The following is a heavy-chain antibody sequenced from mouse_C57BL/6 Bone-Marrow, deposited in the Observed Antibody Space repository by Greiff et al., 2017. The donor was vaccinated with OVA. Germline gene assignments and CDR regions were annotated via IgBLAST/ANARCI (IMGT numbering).Heavy chain of an antibody. D-gene: IGHD1-1*01. CDR3: ARAFYYGSSYVAY. V-gene: IGHV5-4*03. Sequence: EVKVVESGGGLVKPGGSLKLSCAASGFTFSSYAMSWVRQTPEKRLEWVATISDGGSYTYYPDNVKGRFTISRDNAKNNLYLQMSHLKSEDTAMYYCARAFYYGSSYVAYWGQGTLVTVSA. CDR1: GFTFSSYA. CDR2: ISDGGSYT. J-gene: IGHJ3*01.